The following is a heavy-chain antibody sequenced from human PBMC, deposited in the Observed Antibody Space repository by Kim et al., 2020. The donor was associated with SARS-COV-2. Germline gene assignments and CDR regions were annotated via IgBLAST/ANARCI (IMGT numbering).Heavy chain of an antibody. CDR2: ISHTGST. Sequence: SETLSLTCSVSGGSINDYYWGWIRQPPGKGLDYIGYISHTGSTNYNPSLKTRITISVDTSRNEFSLEVSSVTAADTATYYCARLTRGSAWYYFDYWGQGTLVTVSS. J-gene: IGHJ4*02. CDR1: GGSINDYY. D-gene: IGHD6-13*01. CDR3: ARLTRGSAWYYFDY. V-gene: IGHV4-59*01.